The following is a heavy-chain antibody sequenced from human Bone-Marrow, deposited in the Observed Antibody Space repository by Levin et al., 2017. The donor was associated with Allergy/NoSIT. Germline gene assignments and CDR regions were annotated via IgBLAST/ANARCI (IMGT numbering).Heavy chain of an antibody. V-gene: IGHV3-23*01. Sequence: PGGSLRLSCAASGFTFSSYAMSWVRQAPGKGLEWVSAISGSGGSTYYADSVKGRFTISRDNSKNTLYLQMNSLRAEDTAVYYCAKDPSTYDYIWGSYRYTRRLGAGGTAFDIWGQGTMVTVSS. CDR2: ISGSGGST. D-gene: IGHD3-16*02. CDR3: AKDPSTYDYIWGSYRYTRRLGAGGTAFDI. CDR1: GFTFSSYA. J-gene: IGHJ3*02.